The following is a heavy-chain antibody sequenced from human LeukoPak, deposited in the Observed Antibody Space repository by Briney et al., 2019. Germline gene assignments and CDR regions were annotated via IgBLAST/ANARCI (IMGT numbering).Heavy chain of an antibody. D-gene: IGHD3-10*01. V-gene: IGHV1-69*06. CDR2: IIPIFGTA. CDR3: ARGDNGYGSGSYRRYFDY. Sequence: ASVKVSCKASGGTFSSYAISWVRQAPGQGLEWMGGIIPIFGTANYAQKFQGRVTITADKSTSTAYMELCSLRSEDTAVYYCARGDNGYGSGSYRRYFDYWGQGTLVTVSS. CDR1: GGTFSSYA. J-gene: IGHJ4*02.